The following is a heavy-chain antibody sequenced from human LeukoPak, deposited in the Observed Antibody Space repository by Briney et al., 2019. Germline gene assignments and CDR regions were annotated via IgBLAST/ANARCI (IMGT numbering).Heavy chain of an antibody. CDR2: ISANNGNT. D-gene: IGHD5-18*01. J-gene: IGHJ4*02. V-gene: IGHV1-18*01. Sequence: AASVKVSCKASGYTFDTYGISWVRQAPGQGLEWMGWISANNGNTIYAQTVQGRVTMTTDTSTSTAYMELRSLRSDDTAVYYCARDLLRGYSYGVTAYWGRGALVTVSS. CDR1: GYTFDTYG. CDR3: ARDLLRGYSYGVTAY.